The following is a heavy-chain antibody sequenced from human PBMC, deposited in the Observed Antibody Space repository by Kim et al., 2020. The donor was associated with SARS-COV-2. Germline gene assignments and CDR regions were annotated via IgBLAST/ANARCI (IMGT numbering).Heavy chain of an antibody. Sequence: SETLSLTCTVSGGSISSSSYYWGWIRQPPGKGLEWIGSIYYSGSTYYNPSLKSRVTISVDTSKNQFSLKLSSVTAADTAVYYCARDIIDDILTGYYGPRRNQGGWFDPWGQGTLVTVSS. V-gene: IGHV4-39*07. CDR3: ARDIIDDILTGYYGPRRNQGGWFDP. CDR1: GGSISSSSYY. D-gene: IGHD3-9*01. J-gene: IGHJ5*02. CDR2: IYYSGST.